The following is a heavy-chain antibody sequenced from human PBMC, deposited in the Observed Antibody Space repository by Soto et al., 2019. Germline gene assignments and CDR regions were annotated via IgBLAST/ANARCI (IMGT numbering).Heavy chain of an antibody. CDR1: GYSFTNND. CDR2: MNPGSGDT. D-gene: IGHD3-16*01. V-gene: IGHV1-8*01. Sequence: ASVKVSCKASGYSFTNNDVSWVRQATGQGLEWMGWMNPGSGDTGYAQKFQGRVTMTRDISTATAYMELSSLRSDDTATYYCARMAAFGSLNWFDPWGQGTLVTVSS. CDR3: ARMAAFGSLNWFDP. J-gene: IGHJ5*02.